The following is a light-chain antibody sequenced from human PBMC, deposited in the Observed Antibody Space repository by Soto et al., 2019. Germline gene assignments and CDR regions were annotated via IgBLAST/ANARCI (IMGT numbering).Light chain of an antibody. CDR1: QSISSSY. CDR3: QQCDSTPQT. J-gene: IGKJ4*01. V-gene: IGKV3-20*01. Sequence: EIVLTQSPGTLSLSPGERATLSCRASQSISSSYLGWYQQKPGQAPRLLIYGASSRATGIPERFSGSGSGTDFTLTISRLEPEDFATYYCQQCDSTPQTFGGGTRVEIK. CDR2: GAS.